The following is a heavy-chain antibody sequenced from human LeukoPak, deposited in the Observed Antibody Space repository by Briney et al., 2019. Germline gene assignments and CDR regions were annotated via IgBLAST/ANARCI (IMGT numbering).Heavy chain of an antibody. CDR3: ARHFPPGGFPGY. D-gene: IGHD2-8*02. J-gene: IGHJ4*02. V-gene: IGHV1-2*02. CDR2: INPNSGGT. CDR1: GYTFTGYY. Sequence: ASVRVSCKAPGYTFTGYYMHWVRQAPGQGLEWMGWINPNSGGTNYAQKFQGRVTMTRDTSISTAYMELSRLRSDDTAVYYCARHFPPGGFPGYWGQGTLVTVSS.